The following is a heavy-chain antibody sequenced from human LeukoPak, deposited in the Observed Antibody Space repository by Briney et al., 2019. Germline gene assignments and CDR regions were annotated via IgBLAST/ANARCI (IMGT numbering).Heavy chain of an antibody. CDR2: IYSGGST. D-gene: IGHD6-19*01. CDR3: ARRGAVTSGWDY. CDR1: GFTFSSYV. Sequence: EGTLRLSCAASGFTFSSYVMSWVRQAPGKGLEWVSVIYSGGSTYYADSVKGRFTISRHNSKNTLYLQMNSLRAEDTAVYYCARRGAVTSGWDYWGQGTLVTVSS. J-gene: IGHJ4*02. V-gene: IGHV3-53*04.